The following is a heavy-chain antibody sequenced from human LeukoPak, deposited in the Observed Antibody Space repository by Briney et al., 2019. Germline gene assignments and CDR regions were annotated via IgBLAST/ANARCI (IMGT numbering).Heavy chain of an antibody. CDR3: AKGGNYAPLDY. V-gene: IGHV3-23*01. Sequence: PGGSLRLSCAGSGFTFTDSAMTWVRQAPGKGLEWVSAISTSGGDTIYTDSVKERFTISRDNSKNTLYLQMNSLRAEDTAIYYCAKGGNYAPLDYWGQGTLVTVSS. D-gene: IGHD1-7*01. CDR1: GFTFTDSA. CDR2: ISTSGGDT. J-gene: IGHJ4*02.